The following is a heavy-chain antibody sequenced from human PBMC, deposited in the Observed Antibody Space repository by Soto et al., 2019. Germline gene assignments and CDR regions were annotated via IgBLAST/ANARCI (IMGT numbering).Heavy chain of an antibody. Sequence: PSETRSLTCTVSGGSISSSSYYWGWIRQPPGKGLEWIGSIYYSGSTYYNPSLKSRVTISVDTSKNQFSLKLSSVTAADTAVYYCAREAVAGFNYYYGMDVWGQGTTVTVSS. CDR2: IYYSGST. CDR1: GGSISSSSYY. CDR3: AREAVAGFNYYYGMDV. D-gene: IGHD6-19*01. J-gene: IGHJ6*02. V-gene: IGHV4-39*02.